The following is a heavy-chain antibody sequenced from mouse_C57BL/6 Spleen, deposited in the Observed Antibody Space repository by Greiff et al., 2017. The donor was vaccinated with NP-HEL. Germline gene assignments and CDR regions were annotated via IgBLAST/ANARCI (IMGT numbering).Heavy chain of an antibody. CDR2: IDPSDRET. J-gene: IGHJ4*01. CDR3: ARGELGRGAMDY. V-gene: IGHV1-52*01. D-gene: IGHD4-1*01. CDR1: GYTFTSYW. Sequence: QVQLQQSGAELVRPGSSVKLSCKASGYTFTSYWMHWVKQRPIQGLEWIGNIDPSDRETHYNQKFKDKATLTVDKSSSTAYMQLSSLTSEDSAVYYCARGELGRGAMDYWGQGTSVTVSS.